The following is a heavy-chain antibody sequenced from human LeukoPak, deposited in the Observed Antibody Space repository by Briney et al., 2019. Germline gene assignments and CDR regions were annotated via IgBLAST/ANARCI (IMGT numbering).Heavy chain of an antibody. V-gene: IGHV1-18*01. J-gene: IGHJ5*02. CDR1: GYTFTSYG. D-gene: IGHD3-22*01. Sequence: ASVKVSCKASGYTFTSYGISWVRQAPGQGLEWMGWISAYNGNTNYAQKLQGRVTMTTDTSTSTAYMELRSLRSDDTAVYYCARDRDSSGYYLGVNWFDPWGQGTLVTVSS. CDR3: ARDRDSSGYYLGVNWFDP. CDR2: ISAYNGNT.